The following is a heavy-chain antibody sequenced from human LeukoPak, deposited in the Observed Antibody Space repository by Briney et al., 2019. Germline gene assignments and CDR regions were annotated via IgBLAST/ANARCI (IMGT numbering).Heavy chain of an antibody. CDR2: ISSSGSSI. D-gene: IGHD3-16*02. Sequence: PGGSLRLSCAASGFTFSSYSMNWVRQAPGKGLEWVSNISSSGSSIYYADSVKGRFTISRDNAKNSLYLLMNSLRAEDTDVYYCARGYDYVWGIYRPFDYWGQGTLVTVSS. V-gene: IGHV3-48*04. CDR1: GFTFSSYS. J-gene: IGHJ4*02. CDR3: ARGYDYVWGIYRPFDY.